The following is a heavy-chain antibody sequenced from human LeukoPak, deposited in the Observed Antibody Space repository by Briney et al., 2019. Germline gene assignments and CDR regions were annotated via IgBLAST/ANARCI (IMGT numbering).Heavy chain of an antibody. J-gene: IGHJ4*02. Sequence: GGSLRLSCAASGFTFSSYEMNWVRQAPGKGLEWVSYISSSGSTIYYADSVKGRFTIFRDSAKNSLYLQMNSLRAEDTAVYYCAREMDYYDSRPIDYWGQGTLVTVSS. CDR3: AREMDYYDSRPIDY. D-gene: IGHD3-22*01. CDR2: ISSSGSTI. CDR1: GFTFSSYE. V-gene: IGHV3-48*03.